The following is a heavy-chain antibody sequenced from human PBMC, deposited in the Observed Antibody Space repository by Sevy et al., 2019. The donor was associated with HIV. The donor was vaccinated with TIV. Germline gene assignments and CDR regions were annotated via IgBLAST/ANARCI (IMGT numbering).Heavy chain of an antibody. V-gene: IGHV3-21*01. CDR3: AREDLNGVCYAH. D-gene: IGHD2-8*01. J-gene: IGHJ4*02. CDR1: GITFTIYT. CDR2: ISSSSSYI. Sequence: GGSLRLSCAASGITFTIYTMNWVRQAPGKGLEWVSSISSSSSYIYYADSVKGRFTISRDNAKSSLYLQMNSLRAEDTAVYYCAREDLNGVCYAHWGQGTLVTVSS.